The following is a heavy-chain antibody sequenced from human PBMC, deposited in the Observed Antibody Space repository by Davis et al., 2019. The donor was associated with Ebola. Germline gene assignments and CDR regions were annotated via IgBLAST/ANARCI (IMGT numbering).Heavy chain of an antibody. CDR1: GGSISSYY. D-gene: IGHD6-19*01. V-gene: IGHV4-59*01. J-gene: IGHJ4*02. Sequence: SETLSLTCTVSGGSISSYYWSWIRQPPGKGLEWIGYIYYSGSTNYNPSLKSRVTISVDTSKNQFSLRLSSVTAADTAVYYCARVRYSSGWYGGWYFDYWGQGTLVTVSS. CDR2: IYYSGST. CDR3: ARVRYSSGWYGGWYFDY.